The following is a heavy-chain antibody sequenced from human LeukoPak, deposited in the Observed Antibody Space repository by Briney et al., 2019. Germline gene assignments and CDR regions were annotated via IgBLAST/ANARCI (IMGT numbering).Heavy chain of an antibody. Sequence: ASVKVSCKASGYTCTSYGISWVRQAPGQGLEWMGWISAYNGNTNYAQKLQGRVTMTTDTSTSTAYMELRSLRSDDTAVYYCARDQRTYYYDSSGYYYLDYWGQGTLVTVSS. CDR1: GYTCTSYG. D-gene: IGHD3-22*01. J-gene: IGHJ4*02. CDR3: ARDQRTYYYDSSGYYYLDY. V-gene: IGHV1-18*01. CDR2: ISAYNGNT.